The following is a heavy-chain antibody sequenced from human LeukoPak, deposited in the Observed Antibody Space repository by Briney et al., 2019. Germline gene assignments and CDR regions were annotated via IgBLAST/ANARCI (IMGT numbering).Heavy chain of an antibody. Sequence: SETLSLTCTVSGGSISSYYWSWIRQPPGKGLEWIGYIYYSGSTNYNPSLKSRVTISVDTSKNQFSLKLSSVTAADTAVYYCARDPDYSSGRGYFDYWGQGTLVTVSS. CDR1: GGSISSYY. CDR3: ARDPDYSSGRGYFDY. V-gene: IGHV4-59*01. CDR2: IYYSGST. J-gene: IGHJ4*02. D-gene: IGHD6-19*01.